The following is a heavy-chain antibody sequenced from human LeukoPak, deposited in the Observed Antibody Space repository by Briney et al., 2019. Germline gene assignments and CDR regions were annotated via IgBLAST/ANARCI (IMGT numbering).Heavy chain of an antibody. CDR1: GGSFSGYY. D-gene: IGHD5-12*01. CDR2: INHSGST. CDR3: AIAITDGGYFY. Sequence: ASATLSLTCAVDGGSFSGYYWSWIRQPPGKGLEWIGEINHSGSTNYNPSLKSRVTISVDTSTNQFSLKLSSVTAADTAVYYCAIAITDGGYFYWDQGTLVTVSS. J-gene: IGHJ4*02. V-gene: IGHV4-34*01.